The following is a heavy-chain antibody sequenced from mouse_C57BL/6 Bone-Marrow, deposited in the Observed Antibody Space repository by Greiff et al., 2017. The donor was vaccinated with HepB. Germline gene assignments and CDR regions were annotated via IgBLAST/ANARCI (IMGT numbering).Heavy chain of an antibody. CDR1: GYTFTSYG. J-gene: IGHJ4*01. Sequence: QVHVKQSGAELARPGASVKLSCKASGYTFTSYGISWVKQRTGQGLEWIGEIYPRSGNTYYNEKFKGKATLTADKSSSTAYMELRSLTSEDSAVYVCARGNRWLLRWTYYAMDYWGQGTSVTVSS. CDR3: ARGNRWLLRWTYYAMDY. D-gene: IGHD2-3*01. V-gene: IGHV1-81*01. CDR2: IYPRSGNT.